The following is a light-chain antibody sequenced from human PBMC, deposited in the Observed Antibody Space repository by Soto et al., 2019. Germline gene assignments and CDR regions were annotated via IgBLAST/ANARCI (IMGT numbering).Light chain of an antibody. J-gene: IGKJ4*01. CDR1: QSVSSN. CDR2: GAS. V-gene: IGKV3-15*01. Sequence: ETVMIQSPATLSVSPGERATLSCRASQSVSSNLAWYQQRPGQAPSLLIYGASTRAAGIPARFSGSGSGTEFTLTISSLQSEDFAVYYCQQYNNWPLTFGGGTKV. CDR3: QQYNNWPLT.